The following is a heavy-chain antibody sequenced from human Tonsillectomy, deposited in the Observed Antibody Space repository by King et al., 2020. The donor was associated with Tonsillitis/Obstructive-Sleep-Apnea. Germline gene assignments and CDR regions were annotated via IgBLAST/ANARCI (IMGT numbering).Heavy chain of an antibody. CDR2: IYYTGST. J-gene: IGHJ4*02. CDR1: CGSVSTGGYY. V-gene: IGHV4-31*11. D-gene: IGHD2-2*01. CDR3: TASGIPGAVVVPAAVTY. Sequence: QLQESGPGLVKPSQTLSLTCAVSCGSVSTGGYYWGWIRQQPGKGRDWIGYIYYTGSTYYNPSLKNRVTISRDTSKNQFSLRLSSVTAADTAVDYCTASGIPGAVVVPAAVTYWGQGTLVTVSS.